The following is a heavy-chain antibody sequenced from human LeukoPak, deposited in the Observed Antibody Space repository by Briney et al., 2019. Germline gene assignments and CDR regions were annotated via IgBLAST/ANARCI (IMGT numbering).Heavy chain of an antibody. Sequence: GGSLRLSCAASGFTFSDYEINWVRQAPGKGLEWVSCISTSGSTIYYADSVKGRFTISRDNAKNSLFLQMNTLTAEDTAVYYCASGALHAFDYWGQGTPVTVSS. D-gene: IGHD4/OR15-4a*01. CDR1: GFTFSDYE. CDR3: ASGALHAFDY. V-gene: IGHV3-48*03. J-gene: IGHJ4*02. CDR2: ISTSGSTI.